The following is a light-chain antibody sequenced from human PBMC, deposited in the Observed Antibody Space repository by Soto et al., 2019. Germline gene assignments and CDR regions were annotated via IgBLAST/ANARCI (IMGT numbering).Light chain of an antibody. V-gene: IGLV2-11*01. CDR2: DVS. J-gene: IGLJ2*01. CDR1: SSDVGGYNY. Sequence: QSVLTQPRSVSGSPGQSVTISCTGTSSDVGGYNYVSWYQQYSGKVPKLMIYDVSKRPSGVPDRFSGSKSGNTASLTISGLQAEDEADYYCCSYAGSYTFGFGGGTKLTVL. CDR3: CSYAGSYTFG.